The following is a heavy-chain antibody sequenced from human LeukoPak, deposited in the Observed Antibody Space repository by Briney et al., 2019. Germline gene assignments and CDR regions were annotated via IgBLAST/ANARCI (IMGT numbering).Heavy chain of an antibody. CDR1: RYSISSGYY. J-gene: IGHJ4*02. Sequence: PSETLSLTCTVSRYSISSGYYWGWIRQPPGKGLEWIGSIYHSGSTYYNPSLKSRVTISVDTSKNQFSLKLSSVTAADTAVYYCARGVARSSKFHFSYYFDYWGQGTLVTVSS. CDR2: IYHSGST. V-gene: IGHV4-38-2*02. CDR3: ARGVARSSKFHFSYYFDY. D-gene: IGHD6-6*01.